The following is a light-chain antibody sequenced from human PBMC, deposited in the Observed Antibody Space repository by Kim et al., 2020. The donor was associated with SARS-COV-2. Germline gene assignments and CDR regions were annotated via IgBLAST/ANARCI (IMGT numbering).Light chain of an antibody. J-gene: IGKJ3*01. V-gene: IGKV1-5*01. Sequence: ASVGDRVTITCRASQNIRSWLAWYQQKPGKAPKLLISDASSLQSGVPSRFSGSGSGTEFTLTISSLQPDDFATYYYQQSSSYPFTFGPGTKVDIK. CDR1: QNIRSW. CDR3: QQSSSYPFT. CDR2: DAS.